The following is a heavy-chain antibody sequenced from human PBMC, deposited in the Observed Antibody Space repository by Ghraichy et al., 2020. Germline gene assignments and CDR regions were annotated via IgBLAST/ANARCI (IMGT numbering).Heavy chain of an antibody. Sequence: SETLSLTCAVYGGSFSGYYWSWIRQPPGKGLEWIGEINHSGSTNYNPSLKSRVTISVDTSKNQFSLKLSSVTAADTAVYYCARMVWSIFDYWGQGTLVTVSS. CDR3: ARMVWSIFDY. CDR1: GGSFSGYY. D-gene: IGHD3-10*01. V-gene: IGHV4-34*01. J-gene: IGHJ4*02. CDR2: INHSGST.